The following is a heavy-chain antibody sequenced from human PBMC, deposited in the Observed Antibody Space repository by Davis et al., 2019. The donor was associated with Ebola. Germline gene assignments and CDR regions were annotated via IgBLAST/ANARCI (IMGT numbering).Heavy chain of an antibody. Sequence: ASVKVSCKTSGYTFTNYDINWVRQATGQGLEWMGWMNPNSGSTSYAQKFQGRVTMTRDTSTSTVYMELSSLRSEDTAVYYCARGGILAAAGFDYWGQGTLVTVSS. CDR2: MNPNSGST. D-gene: IGHD6-13*01. V-gene: IGHV1-8*01. CDR3: ARGGILAAAGFDY. CDR1: GYTFTNYD. J-gene: IGHJ4*02.